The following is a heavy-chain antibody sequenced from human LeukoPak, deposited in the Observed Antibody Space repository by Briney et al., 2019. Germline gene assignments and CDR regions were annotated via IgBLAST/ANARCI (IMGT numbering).Heavy chain of an antibody. V-gene: IGHV3-74*01. CDR2: INSDGSST. D-gene: IGHD6-13*01. CDR3: AKGRAIAAAGTRNYYYGMDV. Sequence: GGSLRLSCEASGFTFSSYWMHWVRQAPGKGLVWVSRINSDGSSTSYADSVKGRFTISRDNAKNTLYLQMNSLRAEDTAVYYCAKGRAIAAAGTRNYYYGMDVWGQGTTVTVSS. J-gene: IGHJ6*02. CDR1: GFTFSSYW.